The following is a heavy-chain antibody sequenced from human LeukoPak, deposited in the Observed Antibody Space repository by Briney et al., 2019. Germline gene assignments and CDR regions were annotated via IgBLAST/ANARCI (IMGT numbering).Heavy chain of an antibody. CDR3: ARRSAMVRGVIKGYYFDY. D-gene: IGHD3-10*01. CDR1: GGSISSYY. CDR2: INHSGST. V-gene: IGHV4-34*01. J-gene: IGHJ4*02. Sequence: SETLSLTCTVSGGSISSYYWSWIRQPPGKGLEWIGEINHSGSTNYNPSLKSRVTISVDTSKNQFSLKLSSVTSADTAVYYCARRSAMVRGVIKGYYFDYLGQGSLVTVSS.